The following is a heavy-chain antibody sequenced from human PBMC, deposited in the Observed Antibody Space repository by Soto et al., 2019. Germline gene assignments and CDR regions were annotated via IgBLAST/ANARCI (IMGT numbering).Heavy chain of an antibody. Sequence: EVQLLESGGGLVQPGGSLRLSCAASGFTFTNYGMSWVRQAPGKGLEWVSSIGTSGATTYYADSVKGRFTISRDNSKHTLSLQTNSVRAEDTAGYYGAKLRDNFGSYFWGQGTFVAVAS. J-gene: IGHJ4*02. CDR1: GFTFTNYG. CDR2: IGTSGATT. D-gene: IGHD1-1*01. V-gene: IGHV3-23*01. CDR3: AKLRDNFGSYF.